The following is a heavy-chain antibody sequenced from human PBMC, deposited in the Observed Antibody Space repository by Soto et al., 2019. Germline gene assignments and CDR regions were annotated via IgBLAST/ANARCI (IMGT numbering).Heavy chain of an antibody. CDR3: ARDGAGHMDDLTAY. J-gene: IGHJ4*02. CDR2: ISAYNGNT. V-gene: IGHV1-18*01. CDR1: GYTFTSYG. D-gene: IGHD2-21*01. Sequence: GASVKVSCKASGYTFTSYGISWVRQAPGQGLEWMGWISAYNGNTNYAQKLQGRVTMTTDTSTSTAYMELRSLRSDDTAVYYCARDGAGHMDDLTAYWGQGTLVTVSS.